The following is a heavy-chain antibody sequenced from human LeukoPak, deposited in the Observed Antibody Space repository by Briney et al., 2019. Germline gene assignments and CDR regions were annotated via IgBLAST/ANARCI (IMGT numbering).Heavy chain of an antibody. Sequence: PSETLSLTCTVSGYSFSSSSYYWGWIRQPPGKGLEWIGNIYYSGSTYYNPSLKSRVTISVDTSKNQFSLKLSSVTAADTAVYYCARTPDYGDGFMDVWGQGTTVTVSS. CDR2: IYYSGST. CDR1: GYSFSSSSYY. D-gene: IGHD4-17*01. V-gene: IGHV4-39*07. J-gene: IGHJ6*02. CDR3: ARTPDYGDGFMDV.